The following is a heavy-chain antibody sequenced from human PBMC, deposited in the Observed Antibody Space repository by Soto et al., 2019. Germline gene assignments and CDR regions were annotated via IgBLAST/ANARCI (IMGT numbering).Heavy chain of an antibody. V-gene: IGHV4-59*01. CDR1: GGSISSYY. CDR2: IYYSGST. J-gene: IGHJ6*02. Sequence: PSETLSLTCTVSGGSISSYYWSWIRQPPGKGLEWIGYIYYSGSTNYNPSLKSRVTISVDTSKNQSSLKLSSVTAADTAVYYCARDAPGYSYGLRYYYYGMDVWGQGTTVTVSS. CDR3: ARDAPGYSYGLRYYYYGMDV. D-gene: IGHD5-18*01.